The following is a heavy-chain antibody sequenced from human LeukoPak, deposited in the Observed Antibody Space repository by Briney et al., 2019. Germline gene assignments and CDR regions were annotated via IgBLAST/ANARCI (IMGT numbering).Heavy chain of an antibody. CDR2: IYYSGST. CDR1: GGSISSYY. Sequence: SETLSLTCTVSGGSISSYYWSWIRQPPGEGLEWIGYIYYSGSTNYNPSLKSRVTISVDTSKNQFSLKLSSVTAADTAVYYCARRYYYGSGSYQKGVNWFDPWGQGTLVTVSS. D-gene: IGHD3-10*01. V-gene: IGHV4-59*08. CDR3: ARRYYYGSGSYQKGVNWFDP. J-gene: IGHJ5*02.